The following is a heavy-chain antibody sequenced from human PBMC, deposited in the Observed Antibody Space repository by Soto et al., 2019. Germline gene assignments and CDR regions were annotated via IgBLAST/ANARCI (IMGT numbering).Heavy chain of an antibody. CDR3: ARDRLGYCSSTSCYRGWFDP. CDR2: ISSSGSTI. D-gene: IGHD2-2*01. CDR1: GFTFSSYE. J-gene: IGHJ5*02. Sequence: GSLRLSCAASGFTFSSYEMNWVRQAPGKGLEWVSYISSSGSTIYYADSVKGRFTISRDNARNSLYLQMNSLRAEDTAVYYCARDRLGYCSSTSCYRGWFDPWGQGTLVTVSS. V-gene: IGHV3-48*03.